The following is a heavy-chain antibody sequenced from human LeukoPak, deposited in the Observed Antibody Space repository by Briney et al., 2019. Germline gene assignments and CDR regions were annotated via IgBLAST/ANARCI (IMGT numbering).Heavy chain of an antibody. CDR2: IKHDGTSK. D-gene: IGHD5-18*01. CDR3: VRIGLSYSYGSGFDP. CDR1: GFTFGAYS. J-gene: IGHJ5*02. V-gene: IGHV3-30*04. Sequence: GALRLSCAASGFTFGAYSMHWVRQAPGKGLDWVAAIKHDGTSKYYADSVKGRITISRDNSKNTLYLEMNSLRAEDTAVYHCVRIGLSYSYGSGFDPWGQGTLVIVSS.